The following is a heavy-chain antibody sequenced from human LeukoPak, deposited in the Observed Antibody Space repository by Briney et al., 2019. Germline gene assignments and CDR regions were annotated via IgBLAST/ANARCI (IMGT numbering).Heavy chain of an antibody. CDR2: IYPGDSET. CDR1: GYRFTNYW. J-gene: IGHJ4*02. Sequence: GESLKTSCKGSGYRFTNYWIGWVRQMPGKGLEWMGIIYPGDSETRYRPSFQGQVTISADKSISTAYLQWSSLKASDTGIYYCATPYGSSGYYSFDSWGQGTLVTVSS. D-gene: IGHD3-22*01. CDR3: ATPYGSSGYYSFDS. V-gene: IGHV5-51*01.